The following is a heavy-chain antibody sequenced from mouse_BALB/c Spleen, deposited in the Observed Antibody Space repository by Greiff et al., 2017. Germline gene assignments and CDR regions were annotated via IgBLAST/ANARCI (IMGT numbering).Heavy chain of an antibody. CDR1: GFTFSSYG. CDR2: ISSGGSYT. Sequence: EVMLVESGGGLVKPGGSLKLSCAASGFTFSSYGMSWVRQTPDKRLEWVATISSGGSYTYYPDSVKGRFTISRDNAKNTLYLQMSSLKSEDTAMYYCARHGGHDYFDYWGQGTTLTVSS. D-gene: IGHD2-13*01. CDR3: ARHGGHDYFDY. J-gene: IGHJ2*01. V-gene: IGHV5-6*03.